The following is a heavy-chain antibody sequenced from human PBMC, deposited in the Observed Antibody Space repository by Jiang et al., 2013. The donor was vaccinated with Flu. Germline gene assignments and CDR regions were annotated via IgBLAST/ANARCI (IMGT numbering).Heavy chain of an antibody. V-gene: IGHV4-30-2*04. CDR3: ARGSTPLGWGTYHFEY. Sequence: NPSLKSRVTLSVDTFKNQFSLKLSSVTAADSAMYYCARGSTPLGWGTYHFEYWGRGTLVTVSS. J-gene: IGHJ4*02. D-gene: IGHD1-7*01.